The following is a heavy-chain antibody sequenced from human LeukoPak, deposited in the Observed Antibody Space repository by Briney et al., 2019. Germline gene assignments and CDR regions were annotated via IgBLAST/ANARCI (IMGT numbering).Heavy chain of an antibody. J-gene: IGHJ6*02. D-gene: IGHD4-17*01. V-gene: IGHV3-48*02. CDR3: ARALRHYYGMDV. Sequence: GGSLRLSCAASGFTFSSYSMKWARQAPGKGLEWVSHTSSISSATYYADSVKGRFTISRDDARNSLYLQMTSLRDEDTAVYYCARALRHYYGMDVWGQGTTVTVFS. CDR2: TSSISSAT. CDR1: GFTFSSYS.